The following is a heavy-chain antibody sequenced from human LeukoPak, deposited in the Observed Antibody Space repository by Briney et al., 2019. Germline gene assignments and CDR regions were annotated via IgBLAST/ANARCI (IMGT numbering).Heavy chain of an antibody. V-gene: IGHV4-59*01. D-gene: IGHD3-22*01. Sequence: SETLSLTCNVSGGSISSYYWTWIRQPPGKGLEWIGYIYYSGSTNYNPSLKSRVTISVDTSQNQFSLQLSSVTAADTAVYYCARVGYYYDASGIYYFDYWGQGTLVTVSS. CDR1: GGSISSYY. CDR3: ARVGYYYDASGIYYFDY. J-gene: IGHJ4*02. CDR2: IYYSGST.